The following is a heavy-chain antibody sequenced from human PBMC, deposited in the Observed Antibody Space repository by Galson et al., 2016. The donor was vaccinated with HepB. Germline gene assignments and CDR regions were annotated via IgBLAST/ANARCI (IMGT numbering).Heavy chain of an antibody. V-gene: IGHV3-23*01. CDR2: LSGSGGTT. CDR3: AKGRAEGPRGSGSYFDS. Sequence: SLRLSCAGPGFSFGSYAMTWVRQAPGKGLEWVSSLSGSGGTTHFADSVKGRFTITRDNAKKTRFLQMNSLRVEDTAVYFCAKGRAEGPRGSGSYFDSWGQGTMVTVSS. CDR1: GFSFGSYA. J-gene: IGHJ4*02. D-gene: IGHD3-10*01.